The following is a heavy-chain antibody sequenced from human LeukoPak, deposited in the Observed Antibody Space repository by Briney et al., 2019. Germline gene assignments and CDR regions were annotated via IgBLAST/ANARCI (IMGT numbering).Heavy chain of an antibody. Sequence: GGSLRLSCAASGLTFSRYWMHWVRQAPGKGLVWVSRIKSDGSTNYADSVKGRFTISRDNAKNTVSLQMNSLRAEDTGVYYCARAPAEIGGYYPEYFRHWGQCTLVTVSS. D-gene: IGHD3-22*01. V-gene: IGHV3-74*01. CDR2: IKSDGST. J-gene: IGHJ1*01. CDR1: GLTFSRYW. CDR3: ARAPAEIGGYYPEYFRH.